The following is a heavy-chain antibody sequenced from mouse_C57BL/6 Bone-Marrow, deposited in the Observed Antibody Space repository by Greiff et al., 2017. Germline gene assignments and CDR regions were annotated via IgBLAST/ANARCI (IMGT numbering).Heavy chain of an antibody. CDR1: GFSLTSYG. Sequence: VKLMESGPGLVQPSQSLSITCPVSGFSLTSYGVHWVRQSPGKGLEWLGVIWSGGSTDYNAAFISRLSISKDNSKSQVFFKMNSLQADDTAIYYCARNFGYDEGYYFDYWGQGTTLTVSS. J-gene: IGHJ2*01. CDR3: ARNFGYDEGYYFDY. CDR2: IWSGGST. V-gene: IGHV2-2*01. D-gene: IGHD2-2*01.